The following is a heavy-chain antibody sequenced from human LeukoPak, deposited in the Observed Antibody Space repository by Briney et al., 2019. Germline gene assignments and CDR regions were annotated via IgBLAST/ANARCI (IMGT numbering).Heavy chain of an antibody. V-gene: IGHV3-74*01. CDR1: GFTFSTYW. CDR2: IKSDGGT. J-gene: IGHJ1*01. CDR3: ARAPSEIGGYYPEYFRH. Sequence: PGGSLRLSCAASGFTFSTYWMHWVRQAPGKGLVWVSRIKSDGGTNYADSVKGRFTISRDNAKKTVSPQMNSLRPEHTGVYYCARAPSEIGGYYPEYFRHWGQGTLVTVSS. D-gene: IGHD3-22*01.